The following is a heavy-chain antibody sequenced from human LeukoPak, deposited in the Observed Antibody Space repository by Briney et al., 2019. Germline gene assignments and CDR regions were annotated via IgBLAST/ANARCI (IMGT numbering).Heavy chain of an antibody. Sequence: PSETLSLTCTVPGGSISSYYWSWIRQPAGKGLEWIGRIYTSGSTNYNPSLKSRVTMSVDTSKNQFSLKLSSVTAADTAVYYCARGANYYDSSGYYTNGGVDYWGQGTLVTVSS. J-gene: IGHJ4*02. CDR1: GGSISSYY. CDR2: IYTSGST. D-gene: IGHD3-22*01. CDR3: ARGANYYDSSGYYTNGGVDY. V-gene: IGHV4-4*07.